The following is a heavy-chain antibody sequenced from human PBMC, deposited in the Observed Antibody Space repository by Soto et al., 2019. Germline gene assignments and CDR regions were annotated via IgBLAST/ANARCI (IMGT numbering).Heavy chain of an antibody. D-gene: IGHD6-19*01. V-gene: IGHV3-33*01. CDR1: GFTFSSYG. Sequence: GGSLRLSCAASGFTFSSYGMHWVRQAPGKGLEWVAVIWYDGSNKYYADSVKGRFTISRDNSKNTLYLQMNSLRAEDTAVYYCARDKNDAPGIAVAGLDYWGQGTLVTVSS. CDR2: IWYDGSNK. J-gene: IGHJ4*02. CDR3: ARDKNDAPGIAVAGLDY.